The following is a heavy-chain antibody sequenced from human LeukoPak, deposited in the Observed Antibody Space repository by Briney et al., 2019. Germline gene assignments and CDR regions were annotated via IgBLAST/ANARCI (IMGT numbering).Heavy chain of an antibody. D-gene: IGHD3-3*01. CDR3: AREGIRSKTFDY. CDR2: ISSSSSYI. V-gene: IGHV3-21*01. J-gene: IGHJ4*02. Sequence: GGSLRLSCAASGLTFSSYSMNWVRQAPGKGLEWVSSISSSSSYIYYADSVKGRFTISRDNAKNSLYLQMNSLRAEDTAVYYCAREGIRSKTFDYWGQGTLVTVSS. CDR1: GLTFSSYS.